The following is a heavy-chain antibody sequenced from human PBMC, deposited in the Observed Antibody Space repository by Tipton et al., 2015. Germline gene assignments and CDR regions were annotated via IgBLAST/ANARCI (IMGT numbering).Heavy chain of an antibody. Sequence: TLSLTCAVSAYSISSDYYWGWIRQPPGKGLAWIGSISHSGNTYYNPSLKGRLTMSRDTSKNQFSRKLTSVTAADTAVYYCARVPGQWLDNWGRGTLVTVSS. CDR1: AYSISSDYY. V-gene: IGHV4-38-2*01. CDR3: ARVPGQWLDN. CDR2: ISHSGNT. J-gene: IGHJ4*02. D-gene: IGHD6-19*01.